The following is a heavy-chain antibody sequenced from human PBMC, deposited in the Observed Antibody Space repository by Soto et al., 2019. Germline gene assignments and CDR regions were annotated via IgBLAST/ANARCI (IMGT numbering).Heavy chain of an antibody. D-gene: IGHD2-15*01. CDR3: AAPSPAMGGTGAIDY. CDR1: GGSISNGDFY. Sequence: QLQLQESGPGLVKPSETLSLTCTVSGGSISNGDFYWGWIRQPPGKGPEWLGSIYYSGTSYYNPSPKRRVTMSVDTSKNQFFLRLDSVTAADAAVYYCAAPSPAMGGTGAIDYWGQGTLVTVSS. V-gene: IGHV4-39*01. CDR2: IYYSGTS. J-gene: IGHJ4*02.